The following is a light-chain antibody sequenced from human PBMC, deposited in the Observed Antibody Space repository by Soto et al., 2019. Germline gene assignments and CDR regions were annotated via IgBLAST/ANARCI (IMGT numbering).Light chain of an antibody. CDR3: AAWDDRLKNGV. V-gene: IGLV1-44*01. J-gene: IGLJ3*02. Sequence: SVLSQPPSASGTPGQRVTISCSGSNSNIGSFAVSWFQQLPGTAPKVLIFSTNQRPSGVPDRFSGSKSGTSASLAISGLQSEDEADYYCAAWDDRLKNGVFGGGTK. CDR1: NSNIGSFA. CDR2: STN.